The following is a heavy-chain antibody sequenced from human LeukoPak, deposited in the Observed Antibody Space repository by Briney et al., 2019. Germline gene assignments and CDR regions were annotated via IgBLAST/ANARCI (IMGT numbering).Heavy chain of an antibody. J-gene: IGHJ3*02. CDR1: GFTFSSYA. V-gene: IGHV3-23*01. Sequence: TGGSLRLSCAASGFTFSSYAMSWVRQAPGKGLEWVSAISGSGGSTYYADSVKGRFTISGDNSKNTLYLQMNSLRADDTAVYYCAKDRYFHDGIDAFDIWGQGTTVTVSS. CDR2: ISGSGGST. D-gene: IGHD3-22*01. CDR3: AKDRYFHDGIDAFDI.